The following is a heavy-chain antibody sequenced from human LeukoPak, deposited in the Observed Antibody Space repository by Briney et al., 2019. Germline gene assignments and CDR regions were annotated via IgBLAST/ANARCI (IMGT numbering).Heavy chain of an antibody. D-gene: IGHD6-19*01. CDR1: GFTFSSYS. CDR3: ARDPNLRAGNKPIYGMDV. J-gene: IGHJ6*02. Sequence: GGSLRLPCAASGFTFSSYSMNWVRQAPGKGLEWVSSISSSSSYIYYADSVKGRFTISRDNAKNSLYLQMNSLRAEDTAVYYCARDPNLRAGNKPIYGMDVWGQGTTVTVSS. CDR2: ISSSSSYI. V-gene: IGHV3-21*01.